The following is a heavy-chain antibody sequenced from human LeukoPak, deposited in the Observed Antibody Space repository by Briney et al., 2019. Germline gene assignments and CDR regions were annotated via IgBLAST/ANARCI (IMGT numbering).Heavy chain of an antibody. CDR3: ARDHDYGPDY. Sequence: ASVKVSCKASGGTFSSYAISWARQAPGQGLEWMGWIKPDSGATTFAQNFQGRVTMTSDTSINTAYMELSSLTSDDTAMYYCARDHDYGPDYWGQGTLVTVSA. CDR2: IKPDSGAT. D-gene: IGHD4/OR15-4a*01. J-gene: IGHJ4*02. CDR1: GGTFSSYA. V-gene: IGHV1-2*02.